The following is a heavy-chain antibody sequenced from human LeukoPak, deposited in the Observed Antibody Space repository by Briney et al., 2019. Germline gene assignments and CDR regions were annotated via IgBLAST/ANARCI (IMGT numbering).Heavy chain of an antibody. V-gene: IGHV3-64D*06. CDR3: VKGAHCSSTSCHLYFDN. D-gene: IGHD2-2*01. CDR1: GFTFSSYT. CDR2: ISSNGGGIFSSNGGTI. Sequence: PGGSLRLSCSASGFTFSSYTMHWVRQAPGKGLEYVSAISSNGGGIFSSNGGTIYYADSVKGRFTISRDNSKNTLYLQMSSLRAEDTAVYYCVKGAHCSSTSCHLYFDNWGQGTLVTVSS. J-gene: IGHJ4*02.